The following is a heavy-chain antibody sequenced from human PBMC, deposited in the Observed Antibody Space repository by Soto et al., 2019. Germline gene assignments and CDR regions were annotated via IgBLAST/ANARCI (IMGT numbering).Heavy chain of an antibody. D-gene: IGHD6-19*01. CDR2: IYYSGST. Sequence: SETLSLTCTVSCGSISSSSYYWGWIRQPPGKGLEWIGSIYYSGSTYYNPSLKSRVTISVDTSKNQFSLKLSSVTAADTAVYYCAGHLTAGTRFDPWGQGTLVTVSS. CDR1: CGSISSSSYY. V-gene: IGHV4-39*01. J-gene: IGHJ5*02. CDR3: AGHLTAGTRFDP.